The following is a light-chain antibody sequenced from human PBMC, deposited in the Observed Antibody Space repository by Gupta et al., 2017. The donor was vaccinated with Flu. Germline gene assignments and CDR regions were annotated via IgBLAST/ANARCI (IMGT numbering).Light chain of an antibody. Sequence: PEERATVSCRASQSVDRYLNWYQQKPGQVPRLLIYDAFKSATGIPARFSGSGSGTDFTLTISSLEPEDSAGYYCQQGDGCAWTFGQGTKVEI. CDR3: QQGDGCAWT. V-gene: IGKV3-11*01. CDR2: DAF. J-gene: IGKJ1*01. CDR1: QSVDRY.